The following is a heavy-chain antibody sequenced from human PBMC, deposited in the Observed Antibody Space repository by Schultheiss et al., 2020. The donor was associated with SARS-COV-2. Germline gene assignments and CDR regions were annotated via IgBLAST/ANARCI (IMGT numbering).Heavy chain of an antibody. J-gene: IGHJ2*01. V-gene: IGHV4-59*12. Sequence: SETLSLTCTVSGGSISSYYWSWIRQPPGKGLEWIGYIYYSGSTNYNPSLKSRVTISVDTSKNQFSLQLNSVTPEDTAVYYCARDLEGRYSSSSWNWYFDLWGRGTLVTVSS. D-gene: IGHD6-6*01. CDR2: IYYSGST. CDR3: ARDLEGRYSSSSWNWYFDL. CDR1: GGSISSYY.